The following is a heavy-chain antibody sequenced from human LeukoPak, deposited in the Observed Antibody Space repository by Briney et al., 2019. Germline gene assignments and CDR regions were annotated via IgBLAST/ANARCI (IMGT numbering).Heavy chain of an antibody. J-gene: IGHJ4*02. V-gene: IGHV3-30*04. CDR3: AKEGESYGPFDY. Sequence: GGSLRLSCAASGFTFSSYAMHWVRQAPGKGLEWVAVISYDGSNKYYADSVKGRFTISRDNSKNTLYLQMNSLRAEDTAVYYCAKEGESYGPFDYWGQGTLVTVSS. D-gene: IGHD3-10*01. CDR1: GFTFSSYA. CDR2: ISYDGSNK.